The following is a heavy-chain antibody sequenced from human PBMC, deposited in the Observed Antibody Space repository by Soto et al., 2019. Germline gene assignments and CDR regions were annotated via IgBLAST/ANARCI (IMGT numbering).Heavy chain of an antibody. V-gene: IGHV3-23*01. CDR3: ARPYGGKIGDAPDL. CDR2: ISDAAVSA. CDR1: GFTFSSYA. Sequence: PGGSLRLSCVASGFTFSSYAISWVRQVPGKGLEWVSTISDAAVSAYYVDSVKGRFTISRDNSKKKLYLQMNSLTAEDSAVYYCARPYGGKIGDAPDLCGPGTIVPVS. D-gene: IGHD4-17*01. J-gene: IGHJ3*01.